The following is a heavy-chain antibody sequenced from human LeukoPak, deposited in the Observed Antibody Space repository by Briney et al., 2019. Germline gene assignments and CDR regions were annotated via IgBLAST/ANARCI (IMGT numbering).Heavy chain of an antibody. CDR3: ARDRGFYFDY. CDR1: GFTFSSYG. Sequence: GGSLRLSCAASGFTFSSYGMHWVCQAPGKGLEWVSFISSSSSTIYYADSVKGRFTISRDNAKNSLYLQMNSLRDEDTAVYYCARDRGFYFDYWGQGTLVTVSS. J-gene: IGHJ4*02. CDR2: ISSSSSTI. V-gene: IGHV3-48*02.